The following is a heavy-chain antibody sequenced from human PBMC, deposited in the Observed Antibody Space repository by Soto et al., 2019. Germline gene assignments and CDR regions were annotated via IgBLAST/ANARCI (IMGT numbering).Heavy chain of an antibody. Sequence: PGGSLRLSCAASGFTFSSYGMHWVRQAPGKGLEWVAVISYDGSNKYYADSVKGRFTISRDNSKNTLYLQMNSLRAEDTAVYYCAKPPGDFWSGYYTGYYFDYWGQGTLVTVSS. CDR3: AKPPGDFWSGYYTGYYFDY. CDR2: ISYDGSNK. J-gene: IGHJ4*02. V-gene: IGHV3-30*18. CDR1: GFTFSSYG. D-gene: IGHD3-3*01.